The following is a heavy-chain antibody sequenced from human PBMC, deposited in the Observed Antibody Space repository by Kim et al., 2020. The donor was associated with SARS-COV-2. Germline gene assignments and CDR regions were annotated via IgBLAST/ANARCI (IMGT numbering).Heavy chain of an antibody. CDR3: MKGGWGWIWDH. Sequence: GGSLRLSCTTSGFTFTGYAMSWVRQAPGKGLEWFSSIDGSDGTTYYVDSVKGRFTISRDNSKNTLYLQMNSLRADDTAVYYCMKGGWGWIWDHWGQGT. D-gene: IGHD2-2*03. CDR2: IDGSDGTT. J-gene: IGHJ4*02. CDR1: GFTFTGYA. V-gene: IGHV3-23*01.